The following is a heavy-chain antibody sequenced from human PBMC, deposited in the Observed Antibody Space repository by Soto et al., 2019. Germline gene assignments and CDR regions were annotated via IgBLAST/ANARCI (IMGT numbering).Heavy chain of an antibody. V-gene: IGHV3-33*01. CDR1: GFTFSTYG. CDR3: TTELNDMQAFHI. CDR2: TWNDGSHK. J-gene: IGHJ3*02. Sequence: QVQLVESGGGVVQPGRSLRLSCVASGFTFSTYGMHWVRQAPGKGLEWVAMTWNDGSHKYYADPVKDRFTISRDNFKNTLYRQFNSLRDDDWAVYYCTTELNDMQAFHILGQGTIVTVSS. D-gene: IGHD1-1*01.